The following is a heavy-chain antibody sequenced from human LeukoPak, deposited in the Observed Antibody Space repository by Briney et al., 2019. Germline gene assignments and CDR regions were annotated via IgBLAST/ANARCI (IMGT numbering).Heavy chain of an antibody. J-gene: IGHJ3*02. Sequence: GGSLRLSCAASGFTFSSYAMSWVRQAPGKGLEWVSAISGSGGSTYYADSVKGRFTISRDNSKNTLYLQMNSLRAEDTAVYYCAKSYYGSGSYYRVDALDIWGQGTMVTVSS. D-gene: IGHD3-10*01. V-gene: IGHV3-23*01. CDR1: GFTFSSYA. CDR2: ISGSGGST. CDR3: AKSYYGSGSYYRVDALDI.